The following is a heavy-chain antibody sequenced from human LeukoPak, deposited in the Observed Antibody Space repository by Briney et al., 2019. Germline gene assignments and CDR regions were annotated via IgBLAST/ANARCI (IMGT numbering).Heavy chain of an antibody. V-gene: IGHV3-72*01. CDR1: GFTFSDYY. Sequence: GSLRLSCAASGFTFSDYYMDWVRQAPGKGLEWVGRSRNKVKSYTTEYAASVKGRFTISRDDSKNSVDLQMNSLKSEDTAVYYCTRASNGKNYYMDVWGKGTAVTISS. J-gene: IGHJ6*03. D-gene: IGHD1-1*01. CDR3: TRASNGKNYYMDV. CDR2: SRNKVKSYTT.